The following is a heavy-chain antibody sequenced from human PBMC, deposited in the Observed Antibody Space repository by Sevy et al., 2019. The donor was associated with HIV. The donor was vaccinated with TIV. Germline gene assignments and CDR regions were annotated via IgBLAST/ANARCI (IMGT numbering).Heavy chain of an antibody. D-gene: IGHD3-10*01. CDR3: ARDFVYYYGSGTYYYGMDV. V-gene: IGHV3-48*03. CDR1: GFTFSSYE. Sequence: GGSLRLSCAASGFTFSSYEMNWVRQAPGKGLEWVSYISSSGSTIYYAASVKGRFTISRDNAKNSLYLQMNSLRAEDTAVYYCARDFVYYYGSGTYYYGMDVWGQGTTVTVSS. CDR2: ISSSGSTI. J-gene: IGHJ6*02.